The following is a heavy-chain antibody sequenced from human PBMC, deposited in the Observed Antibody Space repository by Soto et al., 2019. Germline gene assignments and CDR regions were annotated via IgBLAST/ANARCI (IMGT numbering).Heavy chain of an antibody. CDR3: ARGGYSSSSWYYYYGMDV. Sequence: GGSLRLSCAASGFTFSSYAMHWVRQAPGKGLEWVAVISYDGSNKYYADSVKGRFTISRDNSKNTLYLQMNSLRAEDTAVYYCARGGYSSSSWYYYYGMDVWGQGTTVTV. V-gene: IGHV3-30-3*01. CDR1: GFTFSSYA. J-gene: IGHJ6*02. CDR2: ISYDGSNK. D-gene: IGHD6-6*01.